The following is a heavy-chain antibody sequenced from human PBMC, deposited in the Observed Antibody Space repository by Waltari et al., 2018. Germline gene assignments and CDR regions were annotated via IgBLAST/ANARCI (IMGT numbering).Heavy chain of an antibody. CDR2: VNPSTGGT. V-gene: IGHV1-2*02. J-gene: IGHJ5*02. D-gene: IGHD1-1*01. CDR3: ARNKGKTISTRRAFRLDP. CDR1: GYSFSDYH. Sequence: QVQLVQSGAEVKKPGASVKVSCKSSGYSFSDYHITWVRQAPGQGLEWMGWVNPSTGGTTYAQKFQARVTMARDRATNTAYMDLRGLTPDDTAVYYCARNKGKTISTRRAFRLDPWGQGTLVSVSS.